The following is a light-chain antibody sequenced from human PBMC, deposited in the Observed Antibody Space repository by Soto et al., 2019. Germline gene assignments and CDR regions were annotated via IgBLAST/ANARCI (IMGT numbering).Light chain of an antibody. V-gene: IGKV3-15*01. CDR3: QQYNSWPKT. CDR1: QSISNN. J-gene: IGKJ3*01. Sequence: EIVMTQSPATLSVSPGERATLSCRASQSISNNLAWYQQKPGQPPRLLIFDASTRATGIPARFSGSGSGTEFTLTISSLQSEDFAVYYCQQYNSWPKTFGPGTKVDIK. CDR2: DAS.